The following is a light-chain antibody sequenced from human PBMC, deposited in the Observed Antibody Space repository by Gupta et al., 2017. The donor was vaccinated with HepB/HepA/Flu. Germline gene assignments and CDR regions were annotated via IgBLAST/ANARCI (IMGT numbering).Light chain of an antibody. CDR1: QGLVYGHGNTY. V-gene: IGKV2-30*01. Sequence: DVVLTKSPLSLPVTLGQPASISCSSSQGLVYGHGNTYLTWLQQRPGQSPRRLIYKVSNRESGVPDRFTGSGSGTDFTLTISSVQAEDLGLYYCMQGNHSPHTFGQGTKLEI. CDR2: KVS. CDR3: MQGNHSPHT. J-gene: IGKJ2*01.